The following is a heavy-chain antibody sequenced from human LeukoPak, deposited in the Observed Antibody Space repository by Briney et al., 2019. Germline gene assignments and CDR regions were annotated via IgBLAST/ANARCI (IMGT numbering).Heavy chain of an antibody. CDR2: IGTVGDT. CDR3: AREGVSSNWDNWYFDP. Sequence: GGSLRLSCAASGFTFSNSDMHWVRQATGKGLEWVSAIGTVGDTYYPDSVKGRFTISRDNAKNSLYLQMNSLTAGDTAVYYCAREGVSSNWDNWYFDPWGRGTLVTVSS. J-gene: IGHJ2*01. D-gene: IGHD6-13*01. CDR1: GFTFSNSD. V-gene: IGHV3-13*01.